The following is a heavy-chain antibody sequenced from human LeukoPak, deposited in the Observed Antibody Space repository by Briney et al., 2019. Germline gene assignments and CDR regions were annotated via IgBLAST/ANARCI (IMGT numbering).Heavy chain of an antibody. CDR3: AKESLVRGVDY. CDR2: IIPILGIA. V-gene: IGHV1-69*04. D-gene: IGHD3-10*01. CDR1: GGTFSSYA. J-gene: IGHJ4*02. Sequence: ASVKVSCKASGGTFSSYAISWVRQAPGQGLEWMGRIIPILGIANYAQKFQGRVTITADKSTSTAYMELSSLRSEDTAVYYCAKESLVRGVDYWGQGTLVTVSS.